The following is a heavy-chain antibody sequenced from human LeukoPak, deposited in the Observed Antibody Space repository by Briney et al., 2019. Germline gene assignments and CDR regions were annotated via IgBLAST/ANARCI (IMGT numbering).Heavy chain of an antibody. D-gene: IGHD3-3*01. J-gene: IGHJ5*02. CDR2: IYYSGST. CDR3: ASGPGYYDFWSGYPRLNWFDP. Sequence: SETLSLTCTVSGGSISSSSYYWGWNRQPPGKGLEWIGSIYYSGSTYYNPSLKSRVTISVDTSKNQFSLKLSSVTAADTAVYYCASGPGYYDFWSGYPRLNWFDPWGQGTLVTVSS. CDR1: GGSISSSSYY. V-gene: IGHV4-39*01.